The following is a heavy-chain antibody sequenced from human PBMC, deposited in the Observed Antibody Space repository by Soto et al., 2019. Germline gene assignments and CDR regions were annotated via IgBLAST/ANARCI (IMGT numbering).Heavy chain of an antibody. Sequence: PSETLSLTCTVSGGSITSSSYYWGWIRQPPGKGLEWIGSIYYNGNTYYSPSLKSRVTISVDTSESQFSLKLTSVTATDTAVYYCARHECGLGMVRGVITLYYYYGMDVWGQGTTVTVSS. CDR2: IYYNGNT. D-gene: IGHD3-10*01. V-gene: IGHV4-39*01. CDR1: GGSITSSSYY. CDR3: ARHECGLGMVRGVITLYYYYGMDV. J-gene: IGHJ6*02.